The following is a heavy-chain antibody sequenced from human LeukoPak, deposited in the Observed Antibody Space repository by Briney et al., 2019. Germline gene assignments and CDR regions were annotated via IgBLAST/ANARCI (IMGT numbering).Heavy chain of an antibody. V-gene: IGHV3-30-3*01. CDR1: GFTFSSYA. D-gene: IGHD3-10*01. CDR2: ISYDGSNK. J-gene: IGHJ4*02. CDR3: ARLSGV. Sequence: GRSLRLSCAASGFTFSSYAMHWVRQAPGKGLEWVAVISYDGSNKYYADSVKGRFTISRDNSKNTLYLQMNSLRAEDTAVYYCARLSGVWGQGTLVTVSS.